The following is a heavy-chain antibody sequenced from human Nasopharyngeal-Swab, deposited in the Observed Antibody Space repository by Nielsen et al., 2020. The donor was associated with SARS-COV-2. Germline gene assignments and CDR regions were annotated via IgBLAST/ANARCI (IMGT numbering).Heavy chain of an antibody. Sequence: WIRQPPGKGLEWIGYIYDSGSTNYNPSLKSRLTISVDTSKNQFSLKLSSVTAADTAVYYCVRRPYDFWSGYYDYYFDYWGQGTLVTVSS. CDR2: IYDSGST. J-gene: IGHJ4*02. V-gene: IGHV4-59*12. D-gene: IGHD3-3*01. CDR3: VRRPYDFWSGYYDYYFDY.